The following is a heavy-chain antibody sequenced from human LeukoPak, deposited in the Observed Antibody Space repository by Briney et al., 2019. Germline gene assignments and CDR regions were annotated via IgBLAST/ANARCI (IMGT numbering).Heavy chain of an antibody. J-gene: IGHJ4*02. CDR2: FDPEDDET. CDR3: ATCSLLRDIDWLFPVDY. Sequence: ASGKVSCMVSGYTLTQRSMHWVRHAPGKGLGWGGGFDPEDDETVYEKRYSGRVPVPEDTSTDTVYMALSRLRSKHTAVYSCATCSLLRDIDWLFPVDYWGQGTLVTVSS. D-gene: IGHD3-9*01. V-gene: IGHV1-24*01. CDR1: GYTLTQRS.